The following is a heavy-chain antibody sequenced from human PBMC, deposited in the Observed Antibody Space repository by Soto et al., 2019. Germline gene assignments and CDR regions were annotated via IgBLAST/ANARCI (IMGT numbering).Heavy chain of an antibody. CDR2: IYYSGST. V-gene: IGHV4-39*01. CDR3: ATMKIVVVAGAYYFDY. D-gene: IGHD2-15*01. CDR1: GGSISSSSYY. Sequence: PSETLSLTCTVSGGSISSSSYYWGWIRQPPGKGLEWIGSIYYSGSTYYNPSLKSRVTIPVDTSKNQFSLKLSSVTAADTAVYYCATMKIVVVAGAYYFDYWGQGTLVTVSS. J-gene: IGHJ4*02.